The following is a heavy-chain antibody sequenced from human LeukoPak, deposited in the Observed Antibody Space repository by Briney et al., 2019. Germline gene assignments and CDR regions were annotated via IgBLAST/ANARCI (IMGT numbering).Heavy chain of an antibody. V-gene: IGHV3-23*01. Sequence: GGSLRLSCAASGFTFSSHGMCWVRQAPGRGLEWVSSISIGGDTTYSDSVKGRFTISRDNSKNTLYLQLDSLRAEDTAIYYCAKEIQPNDCWGQGTLVTVSS. D-gene: IGHD5-18*01. CDR3: AKEIQPNDC. CDR2: ISIGGDTT. J-gene: IGHJ4*02. CDR1: GFTFSSHG.